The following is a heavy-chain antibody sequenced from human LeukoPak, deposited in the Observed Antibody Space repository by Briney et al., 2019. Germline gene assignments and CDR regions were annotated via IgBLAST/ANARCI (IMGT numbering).Heavy chain of an antibody. CDR3: ARLHFWSGYSY. CDR1: GFTFSDHY. D-gene: IGHD3-3*01. J-gene: IGHJ4*02. Sequence: GSLRLSCAASGFTFSDHYMDWVRQAPGKGLEWIGEINHSGSTNYNPSLKSRVTISVDTSKNQFSLKLSSVTAADTAVYYCARLHFWSGYSYWGQGTLVTVSS. V-gene: IGHV4-34*01. CDR2: INHSGST.